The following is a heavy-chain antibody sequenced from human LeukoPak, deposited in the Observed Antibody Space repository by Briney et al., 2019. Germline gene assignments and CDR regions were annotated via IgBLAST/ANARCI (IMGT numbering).Heavy chain of an antibody. CDR3: ASGEIEHIVLVTSPRPFDY. CDR2: IKQDGSEK. CDR1: GFTFISYW. J-gene: IGHJ4*02. V-gene: IGHV3-7*01. Sequence: GGSLRLSCAASGFTFISYWMSWVRQAPGKGLEWVANIKQDGSEKYYVDSVKGRFTISRDNAKNSLYLQMNSLRAEDTAVYYCASGEIEHIVLVTSPRPFDYWGQGTLVTVSS. D-gene: IGHD2-21*02.